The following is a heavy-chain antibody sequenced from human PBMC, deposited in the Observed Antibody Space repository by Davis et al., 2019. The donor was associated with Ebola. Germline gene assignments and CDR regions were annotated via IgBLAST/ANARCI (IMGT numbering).Heavy chain of an antibody. CDR1: GFSVSKKF. D-gene: IGHD2-2*01. CDR3: AKGFVLLPAASHYFDY. CDR2: IFSADSK. Sequence: GESLKISCAVSGFSVSKKFMSWVRQAPGKGLQWVSAIFSADSKKYGDSVRGRFTISRDTSKNTLDLQLHSLRAEDTAVYYCAKGFVLLPAASHYFDYWGQGTLVTVSS. V-gene: IGHV3-53*01. J-gene: IGHJ4*02.